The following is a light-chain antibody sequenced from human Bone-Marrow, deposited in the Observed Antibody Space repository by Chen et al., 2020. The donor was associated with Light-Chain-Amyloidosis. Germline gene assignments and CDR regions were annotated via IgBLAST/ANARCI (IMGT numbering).Light chain of an antibody. V-gene: IGLV3-25*03. J-gene: IGLJ2*01. CDR2: SDT. CDR1: ALPTKY. Sequence: SYELTQPPSVSVSPGPTARITCSGDALPTKYAYWYQQKPGQDPELVIHSDTERPSGICERCAGSSSGTTATLTISGVQAEDEADYHCQSADSSGTYEVIFGGGTKLTVL. CDR3: QSADSSGTYEVI.